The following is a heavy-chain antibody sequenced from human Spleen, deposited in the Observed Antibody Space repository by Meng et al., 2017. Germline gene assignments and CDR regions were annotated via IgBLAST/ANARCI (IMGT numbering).Heavy chain of an antibody. CDR3: ARARDCSGGRCYSDY. J-gene: IGHJ4*02. CDR1: GYTFTSYA. V-gene: IGHV7-4-1*02. D-gene: IGHD2-15*01. CDR2: IHTNTGNP. Sequence: QWQVVQSGSELKNPGASVKVPSKASGYTFTSYAMNWVRQAPGQGLEWIGWIHTNTGNPTYAQGFTGRFVFSLDTSVTTAYLEISSLKPEDSGVYYCARARDCSGGRCYSDYWGQGTLVTVSS.